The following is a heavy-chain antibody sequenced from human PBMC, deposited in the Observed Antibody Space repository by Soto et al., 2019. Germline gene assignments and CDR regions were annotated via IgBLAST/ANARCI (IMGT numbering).Heavy chain of an antibody. CDR2: IWYDGSNK. Sequence: GGSLRLSCAASGFTFSSYGMHWVRQAPGKGLEWVAVIWYDGSNKYYADSVKGRFTISRDNSKNTLYLQMNSLRAEDTAVYYCARDSEQWLVPVYWFDPWGQGTLVTVSS. V-gene: IGHV3-33*01. CDR3: ARDSEQWLVPVYWFDP. D-gene: IGHD6-19*01. CDR1: GFTFSSYG. J-gene: IGHJ5*02.